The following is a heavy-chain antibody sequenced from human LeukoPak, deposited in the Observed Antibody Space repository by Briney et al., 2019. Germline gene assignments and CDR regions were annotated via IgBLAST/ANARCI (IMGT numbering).Heavy chain of an antibody. V-gene: IGHV4-59*12. CDR2: IYYSGST. Sequence: MPSETLSLTCTVSGGSISSYYWSWIRQPPGKGLEWIGYIYYSGSTNYNPSLKSRVTISVDTSKNQFSLKLSSVTAADTAVYYCARESSSSYRSWFDPWGQGTLVTVSS. D-gene: IGHD6-13*01. CDR3: ARESSSSYRSWFDP. J-gene: IGHJ5*02. CDR1: GGSISSYY.